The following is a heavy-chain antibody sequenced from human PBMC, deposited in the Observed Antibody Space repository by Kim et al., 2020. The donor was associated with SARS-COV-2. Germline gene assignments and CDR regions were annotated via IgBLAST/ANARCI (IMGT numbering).Heavy chain of an antibody. V-gene: IGHV3-48*03. CDR2: ISSSGSTI. CDR1: GFTFSSYE. J-gene: IGHJ4*02. Sequence: GGSLRLSCAASGFTFSSYEMNWVRQAPGKGLEWVSYISSSGSTIYYADSVKGRFTISRDNAKNSLYLQINSLRAEDTAVYYCARDRSTLMVYAVFDYWGQGTLVTVSS. CDR3: ARDRSTLMVYAVFDY. D-gene: IGHD2-8*01.